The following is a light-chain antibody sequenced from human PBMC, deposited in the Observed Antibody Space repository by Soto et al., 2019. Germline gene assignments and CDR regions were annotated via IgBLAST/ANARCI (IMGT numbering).Light chain of an antibody. CDR2: DAS. V-gene: IGKV1-33*01. Sequence: DIQMTQSPSSLSASVGDRVTITCQASQDISNYLNWYQQKPGKAPKVLIYDASNLATGVPSRFSGSGSGKDFTFTIDSLKPEDIGTYYCQQYDNLSLTFGGGTKVDIK. CDR3: QQYDNLSLT. J-gene: IGKJ4*01. CDR1: QDISNY.